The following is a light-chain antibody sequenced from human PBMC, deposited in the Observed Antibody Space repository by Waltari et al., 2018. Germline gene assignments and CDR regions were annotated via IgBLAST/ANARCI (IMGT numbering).Light chain of an antibody. CDR1: QGVSRY. J-gene: IGKJ2*01. CDR3: QQRSNWPPT. V-gene: IGKV3-11*01. CDR2: DAS. Sequence: EIVLTQSPATLSLSPGERATLSCRASQGVSRYLAWYQQKPGQAPRLLIYDASNRATGIPARFSGSGSGTDFTLTISSLEPEDFAVYYCQQRSNWPPTFGQGTKLEIK.